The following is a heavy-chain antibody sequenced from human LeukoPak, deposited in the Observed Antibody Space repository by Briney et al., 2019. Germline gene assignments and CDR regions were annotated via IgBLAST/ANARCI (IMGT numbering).Heavy chain of an antibody. J-gene: IGHJ6*03. V-gene: IGHV1-18*01. CDR1: GYTFTSYG. D-gene: IGHD3-10*01. CDR3: ARVDVDPIRLWFGELSDYYYYYMDV. Sequence: ASVKVSCKASGYTFTSYGISWVRQAPGQGLEWMGWISAYNGNTNYAQKLQGRVTMTTDTSTSTAYMELRSLRSDDTAVYYCARVDVDPIRLWFGELSDYYYYYMDVWGKGTTVTVSS. CDR2: ISAYNGNT.